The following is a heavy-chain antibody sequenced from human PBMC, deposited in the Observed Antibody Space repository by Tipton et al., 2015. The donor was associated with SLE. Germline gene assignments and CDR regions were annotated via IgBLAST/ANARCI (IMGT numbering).Heavy chain of an antibody. CDR3: ARDGGDSSSWFDAFDL. V-gene: IGHV4-4*07. D-gene: IGHD6-13*01. J-gene: IGHJ3*01. CDR1: GGSLSSYY. Sequence: TLSLTCTVSGGSLSSYYWSWLRQPAGKGLEWIGRIYTSGSTNHNPPLKSRVTISVDTSKNQFSLKLSSVTAADTAVYYCARDGGDSSSWFDAFDLWGQGTMVTVSS. CDR2: IYTSGST.